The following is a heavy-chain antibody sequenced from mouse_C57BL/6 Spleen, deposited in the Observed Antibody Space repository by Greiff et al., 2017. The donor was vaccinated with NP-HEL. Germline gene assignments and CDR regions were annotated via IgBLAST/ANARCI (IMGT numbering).Heavy chain of an antibody. J-gene: IGHJ4*01. CDR3: ARHGYDAMDY. CDR1: GFTFSSYG. CDR2: ISSGGSYT. V-gene: IGHV5-6*01. Sequence: EVHLVESGGDLVKPGGSLKLSCAASGFTFSSYGMSWVRQTPDKRLEWVATISSGGSYTYYPDSVKGRFTISRDNAKNTLYLQMSSLKSEDTAMYYCARHGYDAMDYWGQGTSVTVSS.